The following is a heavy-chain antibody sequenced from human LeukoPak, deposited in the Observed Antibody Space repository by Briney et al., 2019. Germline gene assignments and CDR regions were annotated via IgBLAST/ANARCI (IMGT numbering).Heavy chain of an antibody. CDR1: GFTFSRYV. CDR3: AKPLHDHDIYDS. Sequence: PRRSLRLSCAASGFTFSRYVMNWVRQPPGKGLEWVSAISVSGDRAYYADSVKGRFTISRDNAKNTLYLQMSSLRVEDTAIYFCAKPLHDHDIYDSWGQGTLVTVSS. V-gene: IGHV3-23*01. D-gene: IGHD3-9*01. CDR2: ISVSGDRA. J-gene: IGHJ4*02.